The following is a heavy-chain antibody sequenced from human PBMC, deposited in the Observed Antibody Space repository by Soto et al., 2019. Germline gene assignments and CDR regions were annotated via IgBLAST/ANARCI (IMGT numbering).Heavy chain of an antibody. J-gene: IGHJ4*02. Sequence: PSETLSLTCTVSGGSISSGDYYWRWIRQPPGKGLEWIGYIYYSGSTYYNPSLKSRLTISVDTSKNQFSLRLSSVTAADTAVYYCAREGYSSRLDYWGQGTLVTVSS. CDR3: AREGYSSRLDY. V-gene: IGHV4-30-4*01. CDR1: GGSISSGDYY. D-gene: IGHD6-13*01. CDR2: IYYSGST.